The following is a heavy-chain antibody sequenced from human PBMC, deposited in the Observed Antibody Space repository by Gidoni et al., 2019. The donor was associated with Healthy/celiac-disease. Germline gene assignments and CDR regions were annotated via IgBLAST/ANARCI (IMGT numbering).Heavy chain of an antibody. D-gene: IGHD2-8*01. V-gene: IGHV3-21*01. CDR1: GFTFSSYS. Sequence: EVQLVESGGGLVKPGGSLRLSCAASGFTFSSYSMNWVRQAPGKGLECVSSISSSSSYIYYADSVKGRFTISRDNAKNSLYLQMNSLRAEDTAVYYCARVNSPNAIPYYFDYWGQGTLVTVSS. CDR3: ARVNSPNAIPYYFDY. CDR2: ISSSSSYI. J-gene: IGHJ4*02.